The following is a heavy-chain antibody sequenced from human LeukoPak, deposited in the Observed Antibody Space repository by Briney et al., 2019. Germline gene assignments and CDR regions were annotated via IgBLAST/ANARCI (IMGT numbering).Heavy chain of an antibody. CDR2: ISSSSSYI. D-gene: IGHD3-9*01. V-gene: IGHV3-21*01. CDR3: ARVGTRDYYDVLTGYHPWGAFDI. J-gene: IGHJ3*02. CDR1: GFTFSSYS. Sequence: GGSLRLSCAASGFTFSSYSMNWVRQAPGKGLEWVSSISSSSSYIYYADSVKGRFTISRDNAKNSLYLQMNSLRAEDTAVYYCARVGTRDYYDVLTGYHPWGAFDIWGQGTMVTVSS.